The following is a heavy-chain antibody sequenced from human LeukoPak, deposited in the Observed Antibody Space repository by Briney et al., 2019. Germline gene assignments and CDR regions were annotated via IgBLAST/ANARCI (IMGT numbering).Heavy chain of an antibody. V-gene: IGHV1-3*02. CDR3: ARGGFDSSGWYPIDY. Sequence: ASVKVSCKASGYTFTNYAIHWVRPAPGQRLEWVGWNNAGNGITKYSQEFQGRVTISRDTSATTAYMELSTLRSEDMAVYYCARGGFDSSGWYPIDYWGQGTLVTVSS. J-gene: IGHJ4*02. D-gene: IGHD6-19*01. CDR2: NNAGNGIT. CDR1: GYTFTNYA.